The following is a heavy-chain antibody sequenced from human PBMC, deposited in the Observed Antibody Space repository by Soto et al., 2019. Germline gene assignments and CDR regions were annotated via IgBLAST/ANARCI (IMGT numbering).Heavy chain of an antibody. CDR2: VSYGGST. D-gene: IGHD3-22*01. CDR1: GGSISSSSYY. CDR3: ARGSVDTVDSSGFYEY. V-gene: IGHV4-39*01. J-gene: IGHJ4*02. Sequence: SETLSLTCTVAGGSISSSSYYWAWIRQPPGKGLDWIGSVSYGGSTYHNPSLRSRVTISVDTSKSQFFLDLTSVTAADTAIYYCARGSVDTVDSSGFYEYWGQGTPVTVS.